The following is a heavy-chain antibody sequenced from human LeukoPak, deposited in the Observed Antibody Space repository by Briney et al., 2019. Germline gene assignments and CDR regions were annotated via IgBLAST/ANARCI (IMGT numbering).Heavy chain of an antibody. CDR1: GGSFSGYY. Sequence: PSETLSLTCAVYGGSFSGYYWSWIRQPPGKGLEWIGEINHSGSTNYNPSLKSRVTISVDTSKNQFSLKLSSVTAADTAVYYCARGPIVVVARTIQPFDYWGQGTLVTVSS. CDR3: ARGPIVVVARTIQPFDY. V-gene: IGHV4-34*01. D-gene: IGHD2-15*01. CDR2: INHSGST. J-gene: IGHJ4*02.